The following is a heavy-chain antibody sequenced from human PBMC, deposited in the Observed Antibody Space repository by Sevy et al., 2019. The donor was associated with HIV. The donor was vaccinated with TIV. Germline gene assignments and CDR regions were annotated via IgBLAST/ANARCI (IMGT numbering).Heavy chain of an antibody. J-gene: IGHJ4*02. D-gene: IGHD3-10*01. V-gene: IGHV3-23*01. Sequence: GGSLRLSCAASGFTFSSYAMSWVRQAPGKVLEWVSAISGSGGSTYYADSVKGRFTISRDNSKNTLYLQMISLRAEDTAVYYCAKDQDYYGSGSYYYWGQGTLVTVSS. CDR1: GFTFSSYA. CDR2: ISGSGGST. CDR3: AKDQDYYGSGSYYY.